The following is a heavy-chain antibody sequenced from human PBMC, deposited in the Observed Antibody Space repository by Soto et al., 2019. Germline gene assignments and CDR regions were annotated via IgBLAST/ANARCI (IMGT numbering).Heavy chain of an antibody. J-gene: IGHJ6*02. CDR2: IYYSGST. V-gene: IGHV4-59*01. Sequence: PSETLSLTCTVSGGSISSYYWSWIRLPPGKGLEWIGYIYYSGSTNYNPSLKSRVTISVDTSKNQFSLKLSSVTAADTAVYYCARGKRRDGYNYNYYYGMDVWGQGTTVTVSS. CDR3: ARGKRRDGYNYNYYYGMDV. D-gene: IGHD5-12*01. CDR1: GGSISSYY.